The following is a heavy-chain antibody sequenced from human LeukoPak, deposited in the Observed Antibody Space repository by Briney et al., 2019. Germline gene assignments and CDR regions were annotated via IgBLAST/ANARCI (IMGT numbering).Heavy chain of an antibody. V-gene: IGHV3-74*01. CDR1: GFTFSSYW. Sequence: GGSLRLSCAASGFTFSSYWIHWVRQVPGKGPVWVSQISGEASTSLYADSVKGRFTISRDNAKNTVYLQMNNLRAEDTAVYYCARGETTGSWSTFDYWGQGTLVTVSS. J-gene: IGHJ4*02. CDR2: ISGEASTS. D-gene: IGHD6-13*01. CDR3: ARGETTGSWSTFDY.